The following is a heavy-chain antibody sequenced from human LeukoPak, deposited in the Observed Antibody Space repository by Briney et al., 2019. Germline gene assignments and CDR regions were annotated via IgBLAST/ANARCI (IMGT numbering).Heavy chain of an antibody. V-gene: IGHV3-33*01. J-gene: IGHJ4*02. CDR2: IWYDGSNK. CDR1: GFTFSSYG. Sequence: GRSLRLSSAASGFTFSSYGLHWVRQAPGKGLEWVAVIWYDGSNKYYADSVKGRFTISRDNSKNTLYLLMSSLRAEDTAVYYCARGGGINLHPAVDYWGQGTLVSVSS. D-gene: IGHD3-10*01. CDR3: ARGGGINLHPAVDY.